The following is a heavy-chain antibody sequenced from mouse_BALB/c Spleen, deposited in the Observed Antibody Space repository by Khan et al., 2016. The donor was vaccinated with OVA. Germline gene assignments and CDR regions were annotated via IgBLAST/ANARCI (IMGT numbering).Heavy chain of an antibody. J-gene: IGHJ3*01. CDR3: ARKDYYDYDPFPY. V-gene: IGHV3-2*02. CDR2: INYSGNT. D-gene: IGHD2-4*01. CDR1: GYSITSEYV. Sequence: EVQLQESGPGLVKPSQSLSLTCTVTGYSITSEYVWNWIRQFPGNKLEWMGYINYSGNTRFNPSLKSRTSITRATSKNQFFLQLNSVTTEDTATYYGARKDYYDYDPFPYWGQGTLVTVSA.